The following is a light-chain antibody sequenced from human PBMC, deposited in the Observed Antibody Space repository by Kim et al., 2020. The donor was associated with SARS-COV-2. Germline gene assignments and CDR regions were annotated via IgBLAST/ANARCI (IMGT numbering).Light chain of an antibody. CDR1: QTIDNY. CDR2: TAS. CDR3: QQSFTILRLS. V-gene: IGKV1-39*01. Sequence: SVGDRVTVTCRESQTIDNYLNWYQQKPGKAPRLLIYTASTLQSGVPSRFSGSGSGRDFTLTISSLQPEDFATYYCQQSFTILRLSFGGGTKVDIK. J-gene: IGKJ4*01.